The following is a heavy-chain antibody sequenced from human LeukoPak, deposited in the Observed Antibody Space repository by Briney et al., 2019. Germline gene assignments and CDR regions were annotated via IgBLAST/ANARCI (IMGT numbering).Heavy chain of an antibody. D-gene: IGHD5-18*01. J-gene: IGHJ4*02. Sequence: ASVKVSCKASGYTFTGYYMHWVRQAPGQGLEWMGWINPNSGGTNYAQKFQGRVTMTRDTSISTAYMELSRLRSDGTAVYYCARDMVKGLRAPDYWGQGTLVTVSS. CDR1: GYTFTGYY. V-gene: IGHV1-2*02. CDR2: INPNSGGT. CDR3: ARDMVKGLRAPDY.